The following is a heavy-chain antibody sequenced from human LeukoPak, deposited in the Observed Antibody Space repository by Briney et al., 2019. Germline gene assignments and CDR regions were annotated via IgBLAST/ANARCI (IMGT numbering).Heavy chain of an antibody. CDR2: ITSSSSFI. D-gene: IGHD3-10*01. CDR3: ARGEGQGFGDLGF. Sequence: PGGSLRLSCAASGFTFSSYSMNWVRQAPGKGLEWVSYITSSSSFISYADSARGRFTTSRDNAKNSLYLQMNSLRAEDTAVYYCARGEGQGFGDLGFWGQGTPVTVSS. V-gene: IGHV3-21*01. J-gene: IGHJ4*02. CDR1: GFTFSSYS.